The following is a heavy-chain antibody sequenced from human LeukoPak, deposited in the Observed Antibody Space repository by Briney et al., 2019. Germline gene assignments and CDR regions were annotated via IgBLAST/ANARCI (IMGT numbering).Heavy chain of an antibody. CDR3: ARENGGYCSGGSCYSDWFDP. V-gene: IGHV4-39*07. Sequence: SQTLSLACIVSVGSISSSSYDWGWIRQRPGKGLEWSGRIYYTGSTYYNPSLKSRVTISVDTSKNQFSLKLSSVTAADTAVYYCARENGGYCSGGSCYSDWFDPWGQGTLVTVSS. CDR2: IYYTGST. D-gene: IGHD2-15*01. CDR1: VGSISSSSYD. J-gene: IGHJ5*02.